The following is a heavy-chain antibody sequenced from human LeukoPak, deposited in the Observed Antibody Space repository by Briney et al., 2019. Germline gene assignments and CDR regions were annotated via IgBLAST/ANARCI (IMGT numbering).Heavy chain of an antibody. CDR2: ISPTGSTT. CDR1: GFSFSGHW. Sequence: GGSLRLSCTASGFSFSGHWMHWARQLPGKGLVWVSRISPTGSTTSYADSVKGRFTVSRDNAKNTLYLQVNNLRAEDTAVYYRARGPNSNWSGLDFWGQGTLLTVSS. CDR3: ARGPNSNWSGLDF. D-gene: IGHD6-6*01. V-gene: IGHV3-74*01. J-gene: IGHJ4*02.